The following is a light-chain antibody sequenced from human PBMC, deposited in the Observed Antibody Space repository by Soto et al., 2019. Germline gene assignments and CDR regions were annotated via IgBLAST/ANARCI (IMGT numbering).Light chain of an antibody. V-gene: IGKV4-1*01. CDR3: QQYYTTPP. Sequence: DIVMTQSPDSLAVSLGERATINCKSSQSVLLSSNNKNYLAWYQQKPGQPPKLLIYWASTRESGVPDRFSGRGSGTDFTPPLSSLQAEDVAVYYCQQYYTTPPFGPGTKVDIK. J-gene: IGKJ3*01. CDR1: QSVLLSSNNKNY. CDR2: WAS.